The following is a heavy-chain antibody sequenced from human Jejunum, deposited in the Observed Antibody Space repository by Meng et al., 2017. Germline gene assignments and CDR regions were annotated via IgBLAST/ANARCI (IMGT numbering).Heavy chain of an antibody. J-gene: IGHJ2*01. Sequence: GGSLRLSCAASGFAFSHYGMHWVRQAPGKGLEWVAAISAGDITKYYADSVKGRFTVFRDSSRDTLFLQMNSLRAEDTAVYFCARNSDRRGNHWYFDLWGRGTLVTVSS. V-gene: IGHV3-30*19. CDR1: GFAFSHYG. CDR2: ISAGDITK. CDR3: ARNSDRRGNHWYFDL. D-gene: IGHD1-26*01.